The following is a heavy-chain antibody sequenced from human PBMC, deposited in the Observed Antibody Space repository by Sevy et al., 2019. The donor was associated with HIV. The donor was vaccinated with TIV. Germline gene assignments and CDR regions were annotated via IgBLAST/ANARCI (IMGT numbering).Heavy chain of an antibody. D-gene: IGHD2-8*01. CDR1: GFTFSSYA. CDR3: AKMKVLMGYFDY. CDR2: ISGSGGST. J-gene: IGHJ4*02. V-gene: IGHV3-23*01. Sequence: GGSLRLSCAAYGFTFSSYAMSWVRQAPGKGLEWVSAISGSGGSTYYADSVKGRFTISRDNSKNTLYLQMNSLRAEDTAVYYCAKMKVLMGYFDYWGQGTLVTVSS.